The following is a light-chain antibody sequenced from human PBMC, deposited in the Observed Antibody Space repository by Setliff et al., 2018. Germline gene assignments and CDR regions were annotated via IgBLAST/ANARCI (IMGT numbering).Light chain of an antibody. V-gene: IGLV2-14*03. CDR2: DVT. CDR3: NSYIKRNTFPEV. Sequence: QSALTQPPSASGSPGQSVTISCTGTSSDIGGYNYVSWYQQHPGKAPKLMIYDVTKRPSGVSNRFSGSKSGNTASLTISGLQVEDEADYYCNSYIKRNTFPEVFGTGTKGTVL. CDR1: SSDIGGYNY. J-gene: IGLJ1*01.